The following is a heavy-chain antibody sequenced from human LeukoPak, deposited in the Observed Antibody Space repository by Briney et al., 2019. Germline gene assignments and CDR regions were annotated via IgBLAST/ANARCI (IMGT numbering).Heavy chain of an antibody. CDR1: GGSISSSSYY. V-gene: IGHV4-39*01. CDR3: ARFTIFGVVIQDY. J-gene: IGHJ4*02. D-gene: IGHD3-3*01. Sequence: SETLSLTCTVSGGSISSSSYYWGWIRQPPGKGLEWIGSIYYSGSTYYNPSLKSRVTISVDTSKNQFSLKLSSVTAADTAVYYCARFTIFGVVIQDYWGQGTLVTVSS. CDR2: IYYSGST.